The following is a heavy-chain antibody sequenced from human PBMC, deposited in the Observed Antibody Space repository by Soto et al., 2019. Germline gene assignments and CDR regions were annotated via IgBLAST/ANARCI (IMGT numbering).Heavy chain of an antibody. CDR1: GGSFSGYY. CDR2: INHSGST. Sequence: XESLSVSWAVYGGSFSGYYWGWIRQPPGKGLEWIGEINHSGSTNYNPSLKSRVTISVDTSKNQFSLKLSSVTAADTAVYYCARRRQVYYYYGMDVWGQGTTVTVSS. CDR3: ARRRQVYYYYGMDV. V-gene: IGHV4-34*01. J-gene: IGHJ6*02.